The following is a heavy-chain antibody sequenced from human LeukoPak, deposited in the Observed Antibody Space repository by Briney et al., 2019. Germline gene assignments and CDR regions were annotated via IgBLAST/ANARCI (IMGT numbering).Heavy chain of an antibody. CDR2: TRTKPHGGTT. CDR3: ARGGRGRIPRYNFDF. CDR1: GFTFSSSW. V-gene: IGHV3-49*04. Sequence: PPGGSLRLSCVASGFTFSSSWMSWVRQAPGKGLEWLGFTRTKPHGGTTQYAASVKDRVSIVTDASRGIAYLHMSSLQFGDTGVYYCARGGRGRIPRYNFDFWGQGTLVTVSS. J-gene: IGHJ4*02. D-gene: IGHD1-14*01.